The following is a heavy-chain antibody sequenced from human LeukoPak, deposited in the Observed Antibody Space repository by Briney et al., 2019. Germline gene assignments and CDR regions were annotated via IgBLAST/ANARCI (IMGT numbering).Heavy chain of an antibody. Sequence: SETLSLTCTVSGGSISSCSYYWGWIRQPPGKGLEWIGSIYYSGSTYYNPSLKSRVTISVDTSKNQFSLKLSSVTAADTAVYYCARLPLDYWGQGTLVTVSS. J-gene: IGHJ4*02. CDR2: IYYSGST. V-gene: IGHV4-39*01. CDR1: GGSISSCSYY. CDR3: ARLPLDY.